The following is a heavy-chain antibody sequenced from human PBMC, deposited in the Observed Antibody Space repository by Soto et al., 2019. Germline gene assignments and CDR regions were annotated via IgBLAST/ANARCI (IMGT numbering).Heavy chain of an antibody. Sequence: VKVSCKASGGTFSSYAISWVRQAPGQGLEWMGGIIPIFGTANYAQKFQGRVTITADESTSTAYMELSSLRSEDTAVYFCARGHSTDCSNGVCSFFYNHEMDVWGQGTTVTVSS. V-gene: IGHV1-69*13. D-gene: IGHD2-8*01. CDR3: ARGHSTDCSNGVCSFFYNHEMDV. J-gene: IGHJ6*02. CDR1: GGTFSSYA. CDR2: IIPIFGTA.